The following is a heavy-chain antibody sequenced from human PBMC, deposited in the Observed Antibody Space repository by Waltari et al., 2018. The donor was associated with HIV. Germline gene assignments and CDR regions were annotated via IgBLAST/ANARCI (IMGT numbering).Heavy chain of an antibody. V-gene: IGHV1-2*02. Sequence: QVQLVQSGAEVKKPGASVKVSCKASGYTFTDEYMHWVRQPPGQGLEWMGWINPNSGGTNYAQKFQGRVTMTRDTSISTAYMELSRLRSDDTAVYYCARDRHSNSRILGYYYGMDVWGQGTTVTVSS. CDR3: ARDRHSNSRILGYYYGMDV. J-gene: IGHJ6*02. CDR2: INPNSGGT. D-gene: IGHD6-6*01. CDR1: GYTFTDEY.